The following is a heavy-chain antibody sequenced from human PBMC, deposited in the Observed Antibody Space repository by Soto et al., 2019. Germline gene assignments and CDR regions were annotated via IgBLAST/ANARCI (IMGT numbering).Heavy chain of an antibody. V-gene: IGHV3-23*01. CDR3: AKHSSTSCSCSRCCFDY. CDR2: ISTTGAST. D-gene: IGHD6-6*01. J-gene: IGHJ4*02. CDR1: GFSFSSYA. Sequence: GGSLRLSCAASGFSFSSYAMSWVRQAPGKGLEWVSVISTTGASTLYAESVKGRFTISRDNSKNTLYLQMNSLRAEDTALYYCAKHSSTSCSCSRCCFDYWGQGALVTVSS.